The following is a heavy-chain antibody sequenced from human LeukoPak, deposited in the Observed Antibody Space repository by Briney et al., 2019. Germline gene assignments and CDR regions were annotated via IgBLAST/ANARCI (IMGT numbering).Heavy chain of an antibody. CDR2: IYTSGST. CDR1: GGPISRYH. Sequence: SETLSLICTVSGGPISRYHWRWIRQPAGKGLEWIGRIYTSGSTNYNPSLKGRVTRSLDTSKNHFSLKLCSVTAADTAVYYGARASGSYGYYWFDPWGQGALVTVSS. CDR3: ARASGSYGYYWFDP. V-gene: IGHV4-4*07. J-gene: IGHJ5*02. D-gene: IGHD1-26*01.